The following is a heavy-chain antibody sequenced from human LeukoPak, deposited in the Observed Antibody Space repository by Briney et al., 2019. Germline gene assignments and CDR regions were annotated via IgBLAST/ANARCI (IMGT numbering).Heavy chain of an antibody. J-gene: IGHJ4*02. Sequence: GGSLRLSCAASGFTFSSYAMHWVRQAPGKGLEYVSAISSNGGSTYYANSVKGRFTISRDNSKNTLYLQMGSLRAEDMAVYYYARVYSGYEDYWGQGTLVTVSS. D-gene: IGHD5-12*01. CDR3: ARVYSGYEDY. CDR1: GFTFSSYA. CDR2: ISSNGGST. V-gene: IGHV3-64*01.